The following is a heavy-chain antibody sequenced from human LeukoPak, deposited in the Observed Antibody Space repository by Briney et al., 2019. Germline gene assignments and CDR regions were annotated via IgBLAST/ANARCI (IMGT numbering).Heavy chain of an antibody. V-gene: IGHV3-21*01. J-gene: IGHJ4*02. D-gene: IGHD2-2*01. CDR1: GFTFSSYS. Sequence: GGSLRLSCAASGFTFSSYSMNWVRQAPGKGLEWVSSISSSSSYIYYADSVKGRFTISRDNAKNSLYLQMNSLRAEDTAVYYRARDSDIVVVPAAPDYWGQGTLVTVSS. CDR3: ARDSDIVVVPAAPDY. CDR2: ISSSSSYI.